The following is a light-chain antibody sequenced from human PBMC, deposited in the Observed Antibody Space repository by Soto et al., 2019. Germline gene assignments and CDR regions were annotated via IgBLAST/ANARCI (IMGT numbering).Light chain of an antibody. V-gene: IGKV1-39*01. CDR2: AAS. J-gene: IGKJ4*01. Sequence: DIQMTQSPSSLSASVGDRVTITCRASQSIANYLNWYQQKPGTAPKLLIFAASSLQSGVPSRLSGSGSGTDFTLTISSQQPEDFATYYCQQSSSPPLTFGGGTKVDIK. CDR1: QSIANY. CDR3: QQSSSPPLT.